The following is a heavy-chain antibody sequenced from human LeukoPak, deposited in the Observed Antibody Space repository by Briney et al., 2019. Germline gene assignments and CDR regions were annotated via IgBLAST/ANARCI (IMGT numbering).Heavy chain of an antibody. V-gene: IGHV4-59*01. J-gene: IGHJ4*02. CDR2: IYYSGST. D-gene: IGHD4-17*01. CDR3: ARERAVTTYYYFDY. CDR1: GGSFSGYY. Sequence: SETLSLTCAVYGGSFSGYYWSWIRQPPGKGLEWIGYIYYSGSTNYNPSLKSRVTISVDTSKNQFSLKLSSVTAADTAVYYCARERAVTTYYYFDYWGQGTLVTVSS.